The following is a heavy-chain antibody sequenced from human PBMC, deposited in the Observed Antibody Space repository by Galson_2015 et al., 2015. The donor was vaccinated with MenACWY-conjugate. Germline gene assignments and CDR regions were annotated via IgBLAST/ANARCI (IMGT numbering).Heavy chain of an antibody. CDR1: GLTFSDYY. J-gene: IGHJ4*02. CDR3: ARTPRSYSGYTFEK. Sequence: SLRLSCAASGLTFSDYYMSWIRQAPGKGLEWVAYISSGHIYSNHADSVKGRFTISRDNAKNSLFLQMNSLRAEDTAVYFCARTPRSYSGYTFEKWGQGTLVTVSS. CDR2: ISSGHIYS. D-gene: IGHD5-12*01. V-gene: IGHV3-11*06.